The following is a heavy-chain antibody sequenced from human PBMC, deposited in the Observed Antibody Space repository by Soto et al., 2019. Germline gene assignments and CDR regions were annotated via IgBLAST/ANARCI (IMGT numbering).Heavy chain of an antibody. V-gene: IGHV3-48*01. CDR1: GFTFSSYS. J-gene: IGHJ4*02. CDR3: AAAFYGDYWTYYFDY. CDR2: ISSSSSTI. Sequence: PGGSLRLSCAASGFTFSSYSMNWVRQAPGKGLEWVSYISSSSSTIYYADSVKGRFTISRDNAKNSLYLQMNSLRAEDTAVYYCAAAFYGDYWTYYFDYWGQGTLVTVSS. D-gene: IGHD4-17*01.